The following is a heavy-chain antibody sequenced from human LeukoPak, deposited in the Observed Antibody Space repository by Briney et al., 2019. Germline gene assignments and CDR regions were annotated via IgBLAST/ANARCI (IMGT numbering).Heavy chain of an antibody. CDR3: VKGGQLGY. CDR1: GFTFSSYW. V-gene: IGHV3-23*01. CDR2: ISGSVNST. J-gene: IGHJ4*02. Sequence: GGSLRLSCAASGFTFSSYWMSWVRQARGKGLEWVSAISGSVNSTYYVDSVKGRFTISRDNSKNTLYLQMNSLRAEDTAVYYCVKGGQLGYWGQGTPVTVSS. D-gene: IGHD6-6*01.